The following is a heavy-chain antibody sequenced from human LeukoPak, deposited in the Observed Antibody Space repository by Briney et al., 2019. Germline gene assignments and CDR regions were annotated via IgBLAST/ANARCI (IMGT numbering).Heavy chain of an antibody. CDR1: GFTFSSYW. D-gene: IGHD2-15*01. CDR3: ARFRYCSGGSCYYYFDY. V-gene: IGHV3-7*01. J-gene: IGHJ4*02. Sequence: GGSPRLSCAASGFTFSSYWMSWVRQAPGKGLEWVANMKHDGSEKYYVDSVKGRFTISRDNAKNSLYLQMNSLRAEDTAVYYCARFRYCSGGSCYYYFDYWGQGTLVTVSS. CDR2: MKHDGSEK.